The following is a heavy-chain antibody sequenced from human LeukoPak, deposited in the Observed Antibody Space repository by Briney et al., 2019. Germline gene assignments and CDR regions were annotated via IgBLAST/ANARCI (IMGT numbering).Heavy chain of an antibody. Sequence: SETLSLTCTVSDGSISGYYWNWIRQPPRKRLEWIGYIHYSGSTNYNPSLKSRVTISVDTSKNQFSLKLSSVTAADTAVYYCAKVQKFGETDYWGKGTLVTVSS. D-gene: IGHD3-10*01. CDR1: DGSISGYY. J-gene: IGHJ4*02. CDR3: AKVQKFGETDY. CDR2: IHYSGST. V-gene: IGHV4-59*01.